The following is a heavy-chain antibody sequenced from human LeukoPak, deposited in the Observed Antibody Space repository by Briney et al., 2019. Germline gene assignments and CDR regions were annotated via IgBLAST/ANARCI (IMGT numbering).Heavy chain of an antibody. J-gene: IGHJ4*02. CDR2: ITGEGDIT. Sequence: GGSLRLSCAASGFTFGDYAMHWVRQPPGKGREWLSLITGEGDITYHADSVKGRFTISRDNAKNTLYLQMSSLRAEDTAVYFCVRDGDDFNFDYWGQGSLVTVSS. D-gene: IGHD5-24*01. CDR1: GFTFGDYA. CDR3: VRDGDDFNFDY. V-gene: IGHV3-43*02.